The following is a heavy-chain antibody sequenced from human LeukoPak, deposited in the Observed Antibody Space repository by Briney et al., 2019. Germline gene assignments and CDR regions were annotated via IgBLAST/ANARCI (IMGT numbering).Heavy chain of an antibody. J-gene: IGHJ4*02. Sequence: GGCLRLSCTASGFSFSGHWMHWARHLPGKGLVWFSRISPTGSTTSYADSVKGRFTVSRDNAKNTLYLQVNNLRAEDTAVYYCARGPNSNWSGLDFWGQGTLLTVSS. V-gene: IGHV3-74*01. CDR2: ISPTGSTT. CDR1: GFSFSGHW. CDR3: ARGPNSNWSGLDF. D-gene: IGHD6-6*01.